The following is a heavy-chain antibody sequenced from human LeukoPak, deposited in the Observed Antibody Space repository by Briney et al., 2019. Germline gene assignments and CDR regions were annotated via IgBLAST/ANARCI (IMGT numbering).Heavy chain of an antibody. J-gene: IGHJ6*02. CDR1: GFTFDDYA. V-gene: IGHV3-9*01. CDR3: AKGPSYSSGWYADYYYGMDV. CDR2: ISWNSGSI. D-gene: IGHD6-19*01. Sequence: GGSLRLSCAASGFTFDDYAMHWVRQAPGKGLEWVSGISWNSGSIGYADSVKGRFTISRDNAKNSLYLQMNSLRAEDTALYYCAKGPSYSSGWYADYYYGMDVWGQGTTVTVSS.